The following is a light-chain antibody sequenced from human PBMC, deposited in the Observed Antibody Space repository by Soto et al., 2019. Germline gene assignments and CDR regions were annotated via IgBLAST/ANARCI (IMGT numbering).Light chain of an antibody. CDR1: QSISSW. J-gene: IGKJ5*01. V-gene: IGKV1-5*01. CDR2: DAS. CDR3: QQYNSYPIT. Sequence: DIHMTQSPSTLSASVGDRVTITCRAIQSISSWLDWYQQKPGKAPKLLICDASNLESGVPSRFRGSGSGTEFTLTISSLQPDDFETYYCQQYNSYPITFGQGTRLEIK.